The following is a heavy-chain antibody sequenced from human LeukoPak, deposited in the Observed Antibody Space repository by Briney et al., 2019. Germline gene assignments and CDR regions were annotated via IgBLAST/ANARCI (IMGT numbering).Heavy chain of an antibody. V-gene: IGHV3-30-3*01. D-gene: IGHD3-3*01. Sequence: LSLTCAVSGGSISSSSGNCWTWVRQPPGKGLEWVALISYDANIGSNKYYADSVKGRFTISRDNSKNTLYLQMNSLRAEDTAVYYCARDGGYDFWSGYYQDYWGQGTLVTVSS. CDR2: ISYDANIGSNK. J-gene: IGHJ4*02. CDR3: ARDGGYDFWSGYYQDY. CDR1: GGSISSSSG.